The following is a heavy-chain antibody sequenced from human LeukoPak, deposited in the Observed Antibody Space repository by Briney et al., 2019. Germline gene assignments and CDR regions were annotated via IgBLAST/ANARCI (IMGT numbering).Heavy chain of an antibody. Sequence: PGGSLGLSCVASGFTFSSYSMNRVRQAPGKGLEWVSYISSSSSTIYYADSVKGRFTISRDNAKNSLYLQMNSLRAEDTAVYYCARTYDFGRGPPGDAFDNWGQGTPVIVSS. CDR3: ARTYDFGRGPPGDAFDN. D-gene: IGHD3-3*01. J-gene: IGHJ3*02. V-gene: IGHV3-48*01. CDR2: ISSSSSTI. CDR1: GFTFSSYS.